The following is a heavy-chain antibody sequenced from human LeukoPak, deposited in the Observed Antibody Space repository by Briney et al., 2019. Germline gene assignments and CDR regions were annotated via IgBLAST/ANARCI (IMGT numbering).Heavy chain of an antibody. V-gene: IGHV3-21*01. D-gene: IGHD3-9*01. CDR1: GFTFSSYA. CDR2: INQISSHI. Sequence: PGGSLRLSCAASGFTFSSYAMHWVRQAPGKGLEWVSSINQISSHIYYAESVRGRFSISRDNAKNSVYLQMNSLRAEDTAIYYCARDATQYLRYGYFDYWGPGILVTVSS. CDR3: ARDATQYLRYGYFDY. J-gene: IGHJ4*02.